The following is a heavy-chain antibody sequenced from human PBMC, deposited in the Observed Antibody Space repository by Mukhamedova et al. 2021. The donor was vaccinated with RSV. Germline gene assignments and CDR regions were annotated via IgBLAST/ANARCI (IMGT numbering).Heavy chain of an antibody. V-gene: IGHV3-21*01. CDR2: ISSSSSYI. CDR3: ARMAYDSSGYRDY. D-gene: IGHD3-22*01. J-gene: IGHJ4*02. Sequence: ISSSSSYIYYADSVKGRFTISRDNAKNSLYLQMNSLRAEDTAVYYCARMAYDSSGYRDYWGQGTLDTVSS.